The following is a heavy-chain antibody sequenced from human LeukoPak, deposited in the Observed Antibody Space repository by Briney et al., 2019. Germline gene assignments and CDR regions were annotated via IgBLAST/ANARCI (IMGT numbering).Heavy chain of an antibody. V-gene: IGHV4-59*11. J-gene: IGHJ4*02. CDR1: GASSSPLY. CDR3: ARGGVAAKYYFDY. Sequence: PSETLSLTCTVSGASSSPLYWSWIRQAPGKALEFIGYIYDSGAANYNPSLKSRVTLSVDTSKNQFSLKLTSVTAADTAVYHCARGGVAAKYYFDYWGQGILVTVSS. CDR2: IYDSGAA. D-gene: IGHD6-13*01.